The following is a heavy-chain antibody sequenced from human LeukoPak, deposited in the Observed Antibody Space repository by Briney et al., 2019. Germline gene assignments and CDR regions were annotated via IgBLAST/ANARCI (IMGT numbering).Heavy chain of an antibody. CDR2: ISGSGGST. CDR1: GFTFSSYA. D-gene: IGHD6-13*01. V-gene: IGHV3-23*01. CDR3: AKGASSTTRRWLDP. J-gene: IGHJ5*02. Sequence: GGSLRLSCAASGFTFSSYAMSWVRQAPGKGLEWVSAISGSGGSTYYADSVKGRFTISRDNSKNTLYLQMNSLRAEDTAVYHCAKGASSTTRRWLDPWGQGTLVTVSS.